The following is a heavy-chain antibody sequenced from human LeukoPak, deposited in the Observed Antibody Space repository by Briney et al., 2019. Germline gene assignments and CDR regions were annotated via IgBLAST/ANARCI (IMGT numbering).Heavy chain of an antibody. D-gene: IGHD2-21*02. J-gene: IGHJ4*02. CDR1: GFTFSSYS. Sequence: GGSLRLSCAASGFTFSSYSMNWVRQAPGKGLEWVSSISSSSSYIYYADSVKGRFTISRDNSKNTLYLQMNSLRAEDTAVYYCAKGGIADIVVVTATPTHFDYWGQGTLVTVSS. V-gene: IGHV3-21*01. CDR3: AKGGIADIVVVTATPTHFDY. CDR2: ISSSSSYI.